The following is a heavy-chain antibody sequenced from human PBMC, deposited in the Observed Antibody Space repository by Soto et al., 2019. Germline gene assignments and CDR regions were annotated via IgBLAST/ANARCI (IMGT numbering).Heavy chain of an antibody. J-gene: IGHJ1*01. Sequence: PSETLSLTCAVYGGSFSGYYWSWIRQPPGKGLEWIGEINRSGNTNYNPSPKSRVTISVDTSKNQFSLKLSSVTAADTAVYYCARGLCSGGSCYFIFQYWGQGTLVTVSS. V-gene: IGHV4-34*01. CDR3: ARGLCSGGSCYFIFQY. D-gene: IGHD2-15*01. CDR1: GGSFSGYY. CDR2: INRSGNT.